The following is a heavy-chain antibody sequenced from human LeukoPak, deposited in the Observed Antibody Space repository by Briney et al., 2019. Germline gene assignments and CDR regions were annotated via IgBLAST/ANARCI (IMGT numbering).Heavy chain of an antibody. V-gene: IGHV3-48*02. CDR1: GVTLTVSL. CDR2: ISRDSSNI. CDR3: ARELYRVYSSKGFDY. J-gene: IGHJ4*02. D-gene: IGHD5/OR15-5a*01. Sequence: GGSLRLSFAPPGVTLTVSLIYLVPRAPGRGLEWVSYISRDSSNIYYADSVMGRFTISRDNAKNSVYLQMNRLRDEDTAVYYCARELYRVYSSKGFDYWGQGTPVTVSS.